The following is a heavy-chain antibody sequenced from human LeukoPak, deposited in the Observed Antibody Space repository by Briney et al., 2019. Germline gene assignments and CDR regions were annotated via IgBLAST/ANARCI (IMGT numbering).Heavy chain of an antibody. J-gene: IGHJ3*02. CDR3: ARDAPYGVVVMGDAFDI. Sequence: GGSLRLSCAASGFTFSSYSMNWVRQAPGKGLEWVSSISSSSYIYYADSVKGRFTISRDNAKNSLYLQMNSLRAEDTAVYYCARDAPYGVVVMGDAFDIWGQGTMVTVSS. D-gene: IGHD3-22*01. CDR1: GFTFSSYS. V-gene: IGHV3-21*01. CDR2: ISSSSYI.